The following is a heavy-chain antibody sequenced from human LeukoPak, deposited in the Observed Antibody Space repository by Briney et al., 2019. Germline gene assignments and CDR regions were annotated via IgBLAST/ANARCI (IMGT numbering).Heavy chain of an antibody. CDR3: ARLPARLSWFDP. V-gene: IGHV4-38-2*01. CDR1: GFTFSDYY. Sequence: GSLRLSCAASGFTFSDYYMSWIRQAPGKGLEWIESMSYSGSSYYNPSLKSRVTISVDTSKNQFSLKLRSVTAADTAVYYCARLPARLSWFDPWGQGTLVTVSS. D-gene: IGHD2-2*01. CDR2: MSYSGSS. J-gene: IGHJ5*02.